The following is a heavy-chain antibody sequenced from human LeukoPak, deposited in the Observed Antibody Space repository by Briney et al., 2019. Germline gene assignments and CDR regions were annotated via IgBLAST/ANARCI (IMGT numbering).Heavy chain of an antibody. CDR3: ARFSSSWYGVDV. CDR1: GGSINSYF. Sequence: SETLSLTCTVSGGSINSYFWTWIRQPPGKGLEWIGYIYYSGSTNYNPSLKSRVTISVDTPKNHFSLKLSSVTAADTAVYYCARFSSSWYGVDVWGKGITVTVSS. J-gene: IGHJ6*04. CDR2: IYYSGST. D-gene: IGHD6-13*01. V-gene: IGHV4-59*01.